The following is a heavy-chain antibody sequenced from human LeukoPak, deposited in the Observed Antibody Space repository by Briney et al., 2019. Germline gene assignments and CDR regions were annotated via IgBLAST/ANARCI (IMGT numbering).Heavy chain of an antibody. CDR3: AKDGVVTITFDY. CDR2: ISGSGGST. CDR1: GFTFSSYA. D-gene: IGHD3-16*01. J-gene: IGHJ4*02. V-gene: IGHV3-23*01. Sequence: PGGSLRLSCTASGFTFSSYAMSWVRQAPGKGLEWVSVISGSGGSTYYGDSVKGRFTISRDNSKNTLYLQMNGLRAEDTAVYYCAKDGVVTITFDYWGQGTLVTVSS.